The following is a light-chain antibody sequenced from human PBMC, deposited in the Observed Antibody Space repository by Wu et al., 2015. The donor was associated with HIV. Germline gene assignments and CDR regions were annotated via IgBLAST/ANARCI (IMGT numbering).Light chain of an antibody. CDR1: QSVTPW. J-gene: IGKJ1*01. Sequence: DIQMTQSPSTLSASVGDRVTITCRASQSVTPWLAWYQQKPGKSPKVLIYKASTLESGVPARFSGSGSGTEFTLTISSLQPEDVATYYCQKYNTAPWTFGQGTKVEMK. V-gene: IGKV1-5*03. CDR3: QKYNTAPWT. CDR2: KAS.